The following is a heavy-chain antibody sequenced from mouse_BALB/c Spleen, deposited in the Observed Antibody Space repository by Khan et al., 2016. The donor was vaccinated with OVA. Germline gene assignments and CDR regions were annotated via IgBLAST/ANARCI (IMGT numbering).Heavy chain of an antibody. Sequence: EVELVESGGGLVKPGGSLKLSCAASGFAFISYDMSWVRQTPEKRLDWVATISSGGSYSYYPDSVKGRFTISRDIDRKTLYLQMSSLRSEDTAFYYCARTSYYGDPWFTYWGQGTLVTVSA. V-gene: IGHV5-9*02. CDR3: ARTSYYGDPWFTY. D-gene: IGHD2-13*01. CDR2: ISSGGSYS. J-gene: IGHJ3*01. CDR1: GFAFISYD.